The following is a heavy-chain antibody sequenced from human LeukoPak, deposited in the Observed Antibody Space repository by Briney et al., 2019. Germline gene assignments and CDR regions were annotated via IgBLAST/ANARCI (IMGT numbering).Heavy chain of an antibody. CDR2: IYYSGST. Sequence: PSETLSLTCTVSGGSISSYYWSWIRQPPGKGLEWIGYIYYSGSTNYNPSLKSRVTISVDTSKNQFSLKLSSVTAADTAVYYCARDPDLYDILTGSKSNAFDIWGQGTMVTVSS. J-gene: IGHJ3*02. CDR1: GGSISSYY. V-gene: IGHV4-59*01. D-gene: IGHD3-9*01. CDR3: ARDPDLYDILTGSKSNAFDI.